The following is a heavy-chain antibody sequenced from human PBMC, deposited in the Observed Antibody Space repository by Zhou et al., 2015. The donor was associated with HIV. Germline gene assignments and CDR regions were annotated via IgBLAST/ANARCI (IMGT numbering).Heavy chain of an antibody. Sequence: QVQLVQSGPEVKKPGASVKVSCKASGYIFTGYHIHWVRQAPGQGLEWMGRINPNSGGTNYAQKFQGRVTMTRDTSINTAYMELSGLTSEDTAIYYCTRGRWEVPDAYWGQGSLVTVSP. J-gene: IGHJ4*02. V-gene: IGHV1-2*06. CDR3: TRGRWEVPDAY. CDR2: INPNSGGT. CDR1: GYIFTGYH. D-gene: IGHD1-26*01.